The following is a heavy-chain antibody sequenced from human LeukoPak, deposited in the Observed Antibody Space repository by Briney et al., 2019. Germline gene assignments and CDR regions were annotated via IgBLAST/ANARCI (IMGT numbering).Heavy chain of an antibody. D-gene: IGHD3-22*01. J-gene: IGHJ5*02. CDR1: GFTFTSSA. CDR2: IVVGSGNT. Sequence: GTSVTVSCTASGFTFTSSAVQWVRQARGQRLEWIGWIVVGSGNTNYAQKFQERVTITRDMSTSTAYMELSSLRSEDTAVYYCAAGLGESSGYYYVFGLSWGQGTLVTVSS. V-gene: IGHV1-58*01. CDR3: AAGLGESSGYYYVFGLS.